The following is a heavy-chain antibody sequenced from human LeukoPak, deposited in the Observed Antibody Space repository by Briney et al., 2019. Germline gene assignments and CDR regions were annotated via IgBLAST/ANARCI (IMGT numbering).Heavy chain of an antibody. Sequence: PSETLSLTCAVYGGSISSYYWSWIRQPAGKGLEWIGRIYTSGSTNYNPSLKSRVTMSVDTSKNQFSLKLSSVTAADTAVYYCARGRTPSIILRADIWGQGTMVTVSS. J-gene: IGHJ3*02. D-gene: IGHD3-3*01. V-gene: IGHV4-59*10. CDR1: GGSISSYY. CDR3: ARGRTPSIILRADI. CDR2: IYTSGST.